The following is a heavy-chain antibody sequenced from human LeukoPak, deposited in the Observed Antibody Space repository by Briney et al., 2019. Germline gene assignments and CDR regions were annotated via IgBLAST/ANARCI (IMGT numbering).Heavy chain of an antibody. J-gene: IGHJ3*02. D-gene: IGHD3-16*02. CDR3: ARGLVMITFGGVIVDPGAFDI. V-gene: IGHV1-8*01. Sequence: ASVKVSCKASGYTFTSYDINWVGHATGQGLEWMGRMNPNSGNTGYAQKFQGRVTMTRNTSISTAYMELSSLRSEDTAVYYCARGLVMITFGGVIVDPGAFDIWGQGTMVTVSS. CDR1: GYTFTSYD. CDR2: MNPNSGNT.